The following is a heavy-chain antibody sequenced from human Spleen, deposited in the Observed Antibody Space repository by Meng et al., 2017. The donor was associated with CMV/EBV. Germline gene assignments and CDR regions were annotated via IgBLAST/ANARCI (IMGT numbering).Heavy chain of an antibody. D-gene: IGHD6-19*01. CDR3: AKGDGPGIAVAGTPE. CDR1: GFTFSSYA. J-gene: IGHJ4*02. V-gene: IGHV3-23*03. Sequence: SGFTFSSYAMSWVRQAPGKGLEWVSVIYAGSSDIYYADSVKGRFTISRDNSKSTLYLQMDSLTAEDTAVYYCAKGDGPGIAVAGTPEWGQGTLVTVSS. CDR2: IYAGSSDI.